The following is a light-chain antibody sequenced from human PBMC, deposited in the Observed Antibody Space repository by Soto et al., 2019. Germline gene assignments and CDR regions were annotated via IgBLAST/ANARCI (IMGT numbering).Light chain of an antibody. J-gene: IGKJ1*01. CDR1: QSISSW. V-gene: IGKV1-5*03. CDR2: KAS. CDR3: QQYNSYPGT. Sequence: DIQMTQSPSTLSASVGDRVTITCRARQSISSWLAWYQQKPGKAPKLLIYKASSLESGVPSRFGGSGSGTEFTLTISSLQPDDFATYYCQQYNSYPGTFGQGTKVDIK.